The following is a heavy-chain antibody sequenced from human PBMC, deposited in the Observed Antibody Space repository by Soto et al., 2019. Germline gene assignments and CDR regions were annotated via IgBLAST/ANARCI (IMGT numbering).Heavy chain of an antibody. CDR3: AKGYDILTGYYFGYFDY. J-gene: IGHJ4*02. D-gene: IGHD3-9*01. Sequence: GGSLRLSCAASGFTFSSYAMSWVRQAPGKGLEWVSAISGSGGSTYYADSVKGRFTISRDNSKNTLYLQMNSLRAEDTAVYYCAKGYDILTGYYFGYFDYWGQGALVTVSS. V-gene: IGHV3-23*01. CDR1: GFTFSSYA. CDR2: ISGSGGST.